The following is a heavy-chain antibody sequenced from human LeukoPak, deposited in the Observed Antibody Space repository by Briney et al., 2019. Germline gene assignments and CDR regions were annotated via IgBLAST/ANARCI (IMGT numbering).Heavy chain of an antibody. CDR2: IYYSGST. Sequence: ETLSLTCTVSGGSIRSGSYYWGWIRQPPGKGLEWIGSIYYSGSTDYNPSLKSRVTISVDTSKNQFSLRLSSVTAADTAVYYCARRRGYCSGTSCLIEFDYWGQGTLVTVSS. CDR1: GGSIRSGSYY. J-gene: IGHJ4*02. D-gene: IGHD2-2*01. V-gene: IGHV4-39*01. CDR3: ARRRGYCSGTSCLIEFDY.